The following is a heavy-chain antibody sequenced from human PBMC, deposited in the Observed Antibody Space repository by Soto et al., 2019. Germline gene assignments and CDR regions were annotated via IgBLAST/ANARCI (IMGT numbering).Heavy chain of an antibody. V-gene: IGHV3-23*01. CDR3: AKVKEGATDY. J-gene: IGHJ4*02. CDR2: ISGSGERT. Sequence: GGSLRLACAASEFTFSSYAMSWVRQAPGKGLEWVSIISGSGERTYYADSVKGRFTISRDNSKNTLYLQMNSLRAEDTAVYYCAKVKEGATDYWGQGTLVTVSS. CDR1: EFTFSSYA. D-gene: IGHD1-26*01.